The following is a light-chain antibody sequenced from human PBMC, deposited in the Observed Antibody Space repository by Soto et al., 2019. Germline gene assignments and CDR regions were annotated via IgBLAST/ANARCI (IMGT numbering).Light chain of an antibody. Sequence: QSVLTQPPSASGSPGQSVTISCTGTSSDVGGYNYVSWYQQHPGKAPKLMIYEVNKRPSGVPDRFSGSKSGNTASLTVSGLQTEDEADYYFSSYAGSYTVVFGGGTKVTVL. J-gene: IGLJ2*01. V-gene: IGLV2-8*01. CDR3: SSYAGSYTVV. CDR2: EVN. CDR1: SSDVGGYNY.